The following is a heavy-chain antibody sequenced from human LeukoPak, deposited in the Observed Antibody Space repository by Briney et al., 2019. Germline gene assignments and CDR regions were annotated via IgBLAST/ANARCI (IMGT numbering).Heavy chain of an antibody. Sequence: PGGSLRLSCAASRFTFSDYYMSWIRQAPGKGLEWISYIRSSSTYTNYADSVKGRFTISRDNAKNSLSLQMNGLRAEDTAVYYCARARGMDDYGDFRIKWGQGTLVTVSS. D-gene: IGHD4-17*01. CDR2: IRSSSTYT. J-gene: IGHJ4*02. CDR1: RFTFSDYY. CDR3: ARARGMDDYGDFRIK. V-gene: IGHV3-11*06.